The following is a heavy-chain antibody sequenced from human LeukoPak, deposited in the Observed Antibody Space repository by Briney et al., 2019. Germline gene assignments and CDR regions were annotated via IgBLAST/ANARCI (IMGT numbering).Heavy chain of an antibody. CDR3: AKDLSVVATPNS. V-gene: IGHV3-30*02. J-gene: IGHJ4*02. Sequence: GGSLRLSCAASGFTFSSFGMHWVRQAPGKGLEWVAFIRYDGTNKYYTDPVKGRFTISRDNSKNTLYLQMTGLRTEDTAMYYCAKDLSVVATPNSWGQGTLVTVSS. D-gene: IGHD2-21*01. CDR1: GFTFSSFG. CDR2: IRYDGTNK.